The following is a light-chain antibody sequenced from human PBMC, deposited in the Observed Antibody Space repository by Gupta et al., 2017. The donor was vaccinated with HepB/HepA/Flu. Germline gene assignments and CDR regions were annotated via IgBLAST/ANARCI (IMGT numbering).Light chain of an antibody. CDR2: ATS. CDR3: QQTYTAPNS. V-gene: IGKV1-39*01. CDR1: QSINSY. Sequence: DIQMTQSPLSLSASVGDRVTLICRASQSINSYLNWYQQKVGTAPRLLIYATSTLQSGVPSRFTGSGYGTDFTLSINGLQPEDFATYYCQQTYTAPNSFGQGTKLEI. J-gene: IGKJ2*03.